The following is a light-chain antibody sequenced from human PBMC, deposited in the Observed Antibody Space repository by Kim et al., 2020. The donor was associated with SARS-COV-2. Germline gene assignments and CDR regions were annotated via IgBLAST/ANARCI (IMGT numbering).Light chain of an antibody. V-gene: IGLV2-14*03. CDR3: SSYTSSSTYV. J-gene: IGLJ1*01. Sequence: GQAFTVSCTGTSSDVGGYNYVSWYQQHPGKAPILMIYDVSNRPSGVSNRFSGSKSGNTASLTISGLQAEDEADYYCSSYTSSSTYVFGTGTKVTVL. CDR1: SSDVGGYNY. CDR2: DVS.